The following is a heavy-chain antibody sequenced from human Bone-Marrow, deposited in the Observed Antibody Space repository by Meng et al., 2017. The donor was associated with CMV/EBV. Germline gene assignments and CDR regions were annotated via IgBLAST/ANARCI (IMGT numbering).Heavy chain of an antibody. CDR1: GFTFSTYS. D-gene: IGHD4-11*01. V-gene: IGHV3-48*04. CDR2: ISGTSNTI. CDR3: ARDVYSNYPIDS. J-gene: IGHJ4*01. Sequence: GESLKISCAASGFTFSTYSMNWVRQAPGKGLEWVSYISGTSNTIYYAGSVKGRFTISRDNANNSLYLQMNSLRVEDTAVYYCARDVYSNYPIDSWGQGTLVTVSS.